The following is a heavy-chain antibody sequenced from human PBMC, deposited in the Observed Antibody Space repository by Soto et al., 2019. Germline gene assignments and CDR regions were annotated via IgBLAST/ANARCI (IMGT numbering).Heavy chain of an antibody. CDR1: GGTFSSYA. Sequence: QVQLVQSGAEVKKPGSSVKVSCKASGGTFSSYAISWVRQAPGQGLEWMGGIIPIFGTANYAQKFQGRVTITADESTSTAYMELSSLRSEDTAVYYCARGGIVGVVPAGHYYYYGMDVWGQGTTVTVSS. CDR3: ARGGIVGVVPAGHYYYYGMDV. J-gene: IGHJ6*02. V-gene: IGHV1-69*01. D-gene: IGHD2-2*01. CDR2: IIPIFGTA.